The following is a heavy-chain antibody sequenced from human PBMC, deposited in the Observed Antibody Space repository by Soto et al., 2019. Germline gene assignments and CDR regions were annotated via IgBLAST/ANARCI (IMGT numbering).Heavy chain of an antibody. V-gene: IGHV3-30*18. D-gene: IGHD4-17*01. CDR2: ISYDGSDK. CDR1: GFTFSDYG. CDR3: AKTRSPHEYGDYGLYYYYYMDV. J-gene: IGHJ6*03. Sequence: QVQLVESGGGVVQPGRSLRLSCAASGFTFSDYGMHWVRQAPGKGLEWVAVISYDGSDKYYADSVKGRFTISRDNSKNTLYLQMNSLRAEDTAVYYCAKTRSPHEYGDYGLYYYYYMDVWGKGTTVTLSS.